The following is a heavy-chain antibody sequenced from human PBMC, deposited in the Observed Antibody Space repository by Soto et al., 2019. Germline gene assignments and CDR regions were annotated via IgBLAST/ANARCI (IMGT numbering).Heavy chain of an antibody. CDR3: ASLPSGYDPSFDY. CDR2: IYYSGST. V-gene: IGHV4-59*11. CDR1: GGSISSHY. Sequence: SVPLSVTCTVSGGSISSHYVSWILQPPGKGLEWIGYIYYSGSTNYNPSLKSRVTISVDTSKNQFSLKLSSVTAADTAVYYCASLPSGYDPSFDYWGQGTLVTAPQ. D-gene: IGHD5-12*01. J-gene: IGHJ4*02.